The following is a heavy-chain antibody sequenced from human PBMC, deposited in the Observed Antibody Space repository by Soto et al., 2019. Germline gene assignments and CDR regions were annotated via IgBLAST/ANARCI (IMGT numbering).Heavy chain of an antibody. CDR3: AREQSNIAARVNWFDP. J-gene: IGHJ5*02. CDR2: IYYSGST. Sequence: PSETLSLTCTVSVGSFSSGSYYWSWILQPPGKGLEWIGYIYYSGSTNYNPSLKSRVTISVDTSKNQFSLKLSSVTAADTAVYYCAREQSNIAARVNWFDPWGQGTLVTVSS. CDR1: VGSFSSGSYY. D-gene: IGHD6-6*01. V-gene: IGHV4-61*01.